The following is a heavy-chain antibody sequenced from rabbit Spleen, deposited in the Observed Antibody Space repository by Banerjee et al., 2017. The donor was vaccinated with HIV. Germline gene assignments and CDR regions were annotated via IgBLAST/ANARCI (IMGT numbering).Heavy chain of an antibody. D-gene: IGHD6-1*01. V-gene: IGHV1S40*01. J-gene: IGHJ3*01. CDR1: GLDLSSSFW. CDR2: IDVSGSGRT. CDR3: ARGIPYGFAGDAYPPYAMDL. Sequence: QSLEESGGDLVKPGASLTLTCTASGLDLSSSFWICWVRQAPGKGLEWIACIDVSGSGRTQYASWAKGRFIVSNPSSTTVTLQMTSLTAADTATYFCARGIPYGFAGDAYPPYAMDLWGPGTLVTVS.